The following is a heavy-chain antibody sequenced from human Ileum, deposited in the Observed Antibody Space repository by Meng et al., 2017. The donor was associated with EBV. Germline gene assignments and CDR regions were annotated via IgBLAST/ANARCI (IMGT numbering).Heavy chain of an antibody. Sequence: QVQLQEAGPGLVKPSDTLSLTCAVSGYSISSTNWWGWIRQPAGKGLEWIGYIYYSGSTSYNPSLKSRVTMSVDTSKNQFSLNLNSVTAVDTAVYYCARNVPGTSAYYDWGQGTLVTVSS. CDR3: ARNVPGTSAYYD. CDR1: GYSISSTNW. V-gene: IGHV4-28*01. J-gene: IGHJ4*02. D-gene: IGHD3-22*01. CDR2: IYYSGST.